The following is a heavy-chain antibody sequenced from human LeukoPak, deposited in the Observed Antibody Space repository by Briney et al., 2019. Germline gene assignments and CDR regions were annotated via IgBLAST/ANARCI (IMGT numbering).Heavy chain of an antibody. J-gene: IGHJ3*02. CDR3: ARAHITTQSAFDI. Sequence: GGSLRLSCAASGFTFDDYGMSWVRQAPGKGLEWVSGINWNGGNTGYADSVKGRFTISRDNAKNSLYLQMNSLRAEDTALYHCARAHITTQSAFDIWGQGTMVTVSS. CDR2: INWNGGNT. CDR1: GFTFDDYG. V-gene: IGHV3-20*01. D-gene: IGHD1-14*01.